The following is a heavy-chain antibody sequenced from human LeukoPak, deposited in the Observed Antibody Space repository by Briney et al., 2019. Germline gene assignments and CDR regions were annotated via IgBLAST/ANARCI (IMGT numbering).Heavy chain of an antibody. CDR2: IYHDGST. Sequence: SETLSLTCAVSGGSISSNNWWIWVRQSPEEGLEWIGEIYHDGSTNYNPSLKSRVTISMDKSKNQLSLKLNFVTAADTAVYYCARGRGGYTYSHDYWGQGTLVTVSS. D-gene: IGHD5-18*01. J-gene: IGHJ4*02. CDR3: ARGRGGYTYSHDY. V-gene: IGHV4-4*02. CDR1: GGSISSNNW.